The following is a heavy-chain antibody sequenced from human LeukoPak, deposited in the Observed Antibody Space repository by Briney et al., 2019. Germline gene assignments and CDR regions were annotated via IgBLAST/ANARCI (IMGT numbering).Heavy chain of an antibody. Sequence: SETLSLTCTVSGGSISSYYWSWIRQPPGKGPEWIGYIYYSGSTNYNPSLKSRVTISVDTSKNQFSLKLSSVTAADTAVYYCARGPILAAALRGDYYGMDVWGQGTTVTVSS. CDR1: GGSISSYY. V-gene: IGHV4-59*01. CDR2: IYYSGST. CDR3: ARGPILAAALRGDYYGMDV. J-gene: IGHJ6*02. D-gene: IGHD2-15*01.